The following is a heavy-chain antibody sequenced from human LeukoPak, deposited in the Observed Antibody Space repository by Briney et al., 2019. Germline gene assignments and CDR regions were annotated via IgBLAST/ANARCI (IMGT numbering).Heavy chain of an antibody. V-gene: IGHV4-34*01. CDR3: ARDSITMIDY. D-gene: IGHD3-22*01. CDR2: INHSGST. J-gene: IGHJ4*02. Sequence: SETLSLTCAVYGGSFSGYYWSWIRQPPGKGPEWFGEINHSGSTNYNPSLKSRVTISVDTSKNQFSLKLSSVTAADTAVYYCARDSITMIDYWGQGTLVTVSS. CDR1: GGSFSGYY.